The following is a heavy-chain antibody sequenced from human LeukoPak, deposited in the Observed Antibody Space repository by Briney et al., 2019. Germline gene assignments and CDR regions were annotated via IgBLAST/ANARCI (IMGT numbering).Heavy chain of an antibody. J-gene: IGHJ6*04. CDR2: ISSSGSTI. Sequence: GGSLRLSCAASGFTFSSYEMNWVRQAPGKGLEWVSYISSSGSTIYYADSAKGRFTISRDNAKNSLYLQMNSLRAEDTAVYYCARDLTVVVPAARIGYYYYGMDVWGKGTTVTVSS. V-gene: IGHV3-48*03. D-gene: IGHD2-2*01. CDR1: GFTFSSYE. CDR3: ARDLTVVVPAARIGYYYYGMDV.